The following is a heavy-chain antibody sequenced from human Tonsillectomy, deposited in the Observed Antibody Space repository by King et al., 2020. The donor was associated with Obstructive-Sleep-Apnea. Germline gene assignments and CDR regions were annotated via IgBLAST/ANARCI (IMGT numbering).Heavy chain of an antibody. V-gene: IGHV3-15*01. J-gene: IGHJ3*02. CDR3: ATSRAGRGYLGAFDI. Sequence: VQLVESGGGLLRPGGSLRLSCAASGFTFSDAWMSWVRPTPGKGLEGVCRIKSTTGGGTTDYAAPGNGRFTLSRDDSKNTLSLEMNSLKTEDTAVYYCATSRAGRGYLGAFDIWGQGTLVTVSS. D-gene: IGHD2-2*03. CDR1: GFTFSDAW. CDR2: IKSTTGGGTT.